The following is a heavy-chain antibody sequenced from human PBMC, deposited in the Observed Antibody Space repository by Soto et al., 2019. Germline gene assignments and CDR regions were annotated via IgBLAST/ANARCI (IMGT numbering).Heavy chain of an antibody. CDR3: AKYPEYSVYAGSYFDS. V-gene: IGHV3-23*01. CDR2: ISGTGGTS. J-gene: IGHJ4*02. Sequence: PGGSLRLSCVASGFTFTTYAMSWVRQAPGKGLEWVSGISGTGGTSYYAGSVKGRFTISRDSSKSTLYLQMNSLRAEDTAVYYCAKYPEYSVYAGSYFDSWGQGTLVTVSS. D-gene: IGHD5-12*01. CDR1: GFTFTTYA.